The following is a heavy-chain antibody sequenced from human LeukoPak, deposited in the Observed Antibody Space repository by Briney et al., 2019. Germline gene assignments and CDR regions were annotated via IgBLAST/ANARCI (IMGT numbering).Heavy chain of an antibody. CDR3: AKDRGYCSSTSCLNWFDP. CDR2: ISGSGGST. J-gene: IGHJ5*02. V-gene: IGHV3-23*01. Sequence: GGSLRLSCAASGFTFSSYAMSWVRQAPGKGLEWVSAISGSGGSTYYADSVKGRFTISRDNSKNTLYLRMNSLRAEDTAVYYCAKDRGYCSSTSCLNWFDPWGQGTLVTVSS. D-gene: IGHD2-2*01. CDR1: GFTFSSYA.